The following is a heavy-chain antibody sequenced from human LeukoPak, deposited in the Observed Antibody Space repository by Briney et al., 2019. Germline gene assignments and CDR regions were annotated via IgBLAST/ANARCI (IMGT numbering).Heavy chain of an antibody. D-gene: IGHD2-2*01. J-gene: IGHJ3*02. V-gene: IGHV1-46*01. CDR1: GYTFTSYY. CDR3: ARVDRYQGAFDI. CDR2: INPSGGST. Sequence: ASVKVSCKASGYTFTSYYMHWVRQAPGQGLEWMGIINPSGGSTSYAQKFQGGVTMTRDTSTSTVYMELSSLRSEDTAVFYCARVDRYQGAFDIWGQGTMVTVSS.